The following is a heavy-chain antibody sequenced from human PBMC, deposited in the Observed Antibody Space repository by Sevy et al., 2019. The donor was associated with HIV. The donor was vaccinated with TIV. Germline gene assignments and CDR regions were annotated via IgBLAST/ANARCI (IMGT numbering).Heavy chain of an antibody. Sequence: GGSLRLSCAASGFTFNNAWMSWVRQAPGKGLEWIGRIKNKPDGGTTDYAAPVKGRFTVSRDESTNTLYLQMNSLKTEDTAVYYCCTEGNVLLAEGWGHWFDPWGQGTLVTVS. CDR1: GFTFNNAW. V-gene: IGHV3-15*01. CDR2: IKNKPDGGTT. J-gene: IGHJ5*02. D-gene: IGHD2-8*01. CDR3: CTEGNVLLAEGWGHWFDP.